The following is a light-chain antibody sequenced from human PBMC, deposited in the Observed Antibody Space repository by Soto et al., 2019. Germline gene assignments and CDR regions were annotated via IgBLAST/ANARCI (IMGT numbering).Light chain of an antibody. CDR2: GAS. CDR1: QSVSTNS. Sequence: EIVLTQSPDTLSLSPGERATLSCRASQSVSTNSLAWYQQRPGQAPRPLTYGASSRATGTPDRFSGSGSGTDFTLIISSLEPEDFAVYYCQQRSNWPPSISFGQGTRLEIK. J-gene: IGKJ5*01. CDR3: QQRSNWPPSIS. V-gene: IGKV3D-20*02.